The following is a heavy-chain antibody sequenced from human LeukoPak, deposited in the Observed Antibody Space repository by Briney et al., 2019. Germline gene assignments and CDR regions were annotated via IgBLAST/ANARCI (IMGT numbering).Heavy chain of an antibody. J-gene: IGHJ4*02. CDR2: ISAYNGNT. D-gene: IGHD3-10*01. CDR1: GYTFTSYG. V-gene: IGHV1-18*04. CDR3: ARVKTTMVREDY. Sequence: GASVKVSCKASGYTFTSYGISWVRQAPGQGLEWMGWISAYNGNTNYAQKLQGRVTMTTDTSTSTADMELRSLRSDDTAVYYCARVKTTMVREDYWGQGTLVTVSS.